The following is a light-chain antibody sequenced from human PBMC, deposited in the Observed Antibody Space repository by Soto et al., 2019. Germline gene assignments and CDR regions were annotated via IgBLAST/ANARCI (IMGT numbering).Light chain of an antibody. CDR2: KAS. CDR1: QSISSW. CDR3: QQYNSLSA. J-gene: IGKJ4*01. Sequence: DIPMTQSPSTLSASVGDRVTITCRASQSISSWLAWYQQKPGKAPKLLIYKASSLESGVPSRFSGSGSGTEFTLTISSLQPDDFATYYCQQYNSLSAFGGGTKVEIK. V-gene: IGKV1-5*03.